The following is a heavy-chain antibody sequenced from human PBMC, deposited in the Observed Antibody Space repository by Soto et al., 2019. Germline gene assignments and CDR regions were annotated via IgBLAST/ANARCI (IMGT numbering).Heavy chain of an antibody. CDR1: GASVSSGIYY. Sequence: PSETMSVTCKVSGASVSSGIYYWSWIRKPPGKGLEWIGYIYYTGTSDYNPSLKSRVTISIDTSKNQISLNLNSVTAADTAVYYCARALSTNEGWFDPWGQGRLVTVSS. J-gene: IGHJ5*02. CDR3: ARALSTNEGWFDP. V-gene: IGHV4-61*01. D-gene: IGHD2-8*01. CDR2: IYYTGTS.